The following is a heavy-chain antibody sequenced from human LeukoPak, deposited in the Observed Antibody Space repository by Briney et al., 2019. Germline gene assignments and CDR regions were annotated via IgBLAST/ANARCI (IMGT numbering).Heavy chain of an antibody. D-gene: IGHD1-26*01. Sequence: ASVKVSCKASGGTFSSYAINWVRQATGQGLEWMGWMNPNSGNTGYAQKFQGRVTMTRNTSISTAYMELSSLRSEDTAVYYCARTIVGAKYYYYYYGMDVWGQGTTVTVSS. V-gene: IGHV1-8*02. J-gene: IGHJ6*02. CDR1: GGTFSSYA. CDR3: ARTIVGAKYYYYYYGMDV. CDR2: MNPNSGNT.